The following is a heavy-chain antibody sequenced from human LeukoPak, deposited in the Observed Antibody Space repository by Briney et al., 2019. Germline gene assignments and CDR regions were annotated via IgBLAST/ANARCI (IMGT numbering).Heavy chain of an antibody. CDR2: IRTDGTYT. CDR1: GFTFSRYW. J-gene: IGHJ4*02. CDR3: VADLGDYADF. Sequence: GGSLRVSCAASGFTFSRYWMHWVRQAPGDGLVWVSRIRTDGTYTSNADSVKGRFTISRDNAKSTLYLQMNSLKVEDTAVYYCVADLGDYADFWGQGTLVTVSS. V-gene: IGHV3-74*01.